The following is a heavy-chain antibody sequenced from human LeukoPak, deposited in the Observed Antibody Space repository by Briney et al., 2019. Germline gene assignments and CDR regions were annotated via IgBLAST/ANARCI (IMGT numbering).Heavy chain of an antibody. CDR1: GGSISSSSYY. CDR3: AGALDDFWSGYYRFDP. Sequence: SETLSLTCTVSGGSISSSSYYWGWIRQPPGKGLEWIGSIYYSGSTYYNPSLKSRVTISVDTSKNQFSLKLSSVTAADTAVYYCAGALDDFWSGYYRFDPWGQGTLVTVSS. CDR2: IYYSGST. D-gene: IGHD3-3*01. V-gene: IGHV4-39*07. J-gene: IGHJ5*02.